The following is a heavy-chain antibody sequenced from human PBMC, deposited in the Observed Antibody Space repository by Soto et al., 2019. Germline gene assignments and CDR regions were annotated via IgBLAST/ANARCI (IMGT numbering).Heavy chain of an antibody. CDR3: ARWAYGVLASNWFDP. D-gene: IGHD4-17*01. CDR1: GGSISRYY. CDR2: IYYSGST. V-gene: IGHV4-59*01. Sequence: SETLSLTCTVSGGSISRYYWSWIRQPPGKRLEWIGYIYYSGSTNYNPSLKSRVTISVDTSKNQFSLKLSSVTAADTAVYYCARWAYGVLASNWFDPWGQGILVTVSS. J-gene: IGHJ5*02.